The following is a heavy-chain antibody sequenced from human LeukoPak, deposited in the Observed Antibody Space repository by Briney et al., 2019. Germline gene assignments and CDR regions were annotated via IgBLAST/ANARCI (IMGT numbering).Heavy chain of an antibody. CDR3: ARPGGYDILTGYYQYYFDY. D-gene: IGHD3-9*01. CDR1: GGTFSSYA. Sequence: SVKASCKASGGTFSSYAISWVRQAPGQGLEWMGRIIPILGIANYAQKFQGRVTITADKSTSTAYMELSSLRSEDTAVYYCARPGGYDILTGYYQYYFDYWGQGTLATVSS. V-gene: IGHV1-69*04. CDR2: IIPILGIA. J-gene: IGHJ4*02.